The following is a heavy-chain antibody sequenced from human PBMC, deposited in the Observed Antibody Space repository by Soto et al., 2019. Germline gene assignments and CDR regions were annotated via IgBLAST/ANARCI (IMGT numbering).Heavy chain of an antibody. V-gene: IGHV1-8*01. CDR1: GYTFTSYD. CDR2: MNPNSGNT. Sequence: ASVKVSCKASGYTFTSYDINWVRQATGQVLEWMGWMNPNSGNTGYAQKFQGRVTMTRNTSISTAYMELSSLRSEDTAVYYCARANDYGDYDDYWGQGTLVTVSS. CDR3: ARANDYGDYDDY. D-gene: IGHD4-17*01. J-gene: IGHJ4*02.